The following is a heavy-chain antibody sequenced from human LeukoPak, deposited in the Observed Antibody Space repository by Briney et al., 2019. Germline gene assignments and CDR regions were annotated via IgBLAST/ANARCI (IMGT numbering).Heavy chain of an antibody. CDR2: ISNDGSKE. V-gene: IGHV3-30*18. CDR1: GFTFSSYG. D-gene: IGHD5-24*01. CDR3: AKAPTVLATTFDY. Sequence: GGSLRLSCAASGFTFSSYGMHWVRQAPGKGLEWVAAISNDGSKEHSADSVKGRFTISRDNPKNTLYLQMNSLRAEDTGLYYCAKAPTVLATTFDYWGQGTLVSVSS. J-gene: IGHJ4*02.